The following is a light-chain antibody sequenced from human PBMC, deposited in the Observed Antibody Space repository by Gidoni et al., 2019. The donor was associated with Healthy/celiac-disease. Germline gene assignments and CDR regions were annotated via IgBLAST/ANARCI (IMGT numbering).Light chain of an antibody. Sequence: DIVMTQSPDSRAVSLGERATINCKSSQSVLYSSNNKNYLAWYQQKPGQPPKLLIYWASTRESGVPDRFSGSGSGTDFTLTISSLQAEDVAVYYCQQYYSTFFGGGTKVEIK. J-gene: IGKJ4*01. CDR1: QSVLYSSNNKNY. CDR2: WAS. CDR3: QQYYSTF. V-gene: IGKV4-1*01.